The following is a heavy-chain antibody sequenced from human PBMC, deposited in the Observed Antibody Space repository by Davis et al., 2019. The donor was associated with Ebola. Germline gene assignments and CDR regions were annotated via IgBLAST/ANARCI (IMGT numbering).Heavy chain of an antibody. CDR2: ISGSGRST. CDR3: AKGGDYYYYGMDV. V-gene: IGHV3-23*01. CDR1: GFTFSTYG. Sequence: GESLKISCAGSGFTFSTYGMSWVRQTPGKGLEWVSTISGSGRSTYYADSVKGRFTISRDNSKNTLYLQMNSLRAEDTAVYYCAKGGDYYYYGMDVWGQGTTVTVSS. J-gene: IGHJ6*02.